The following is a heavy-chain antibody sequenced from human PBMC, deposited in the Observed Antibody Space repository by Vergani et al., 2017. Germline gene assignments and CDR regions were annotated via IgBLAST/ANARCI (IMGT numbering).Heavy chain of an antibody. CDR1: GYSISRGFY. Sequence: QLQLQESGPGLVKPSETLSLTCSVSGYSISRGFYWAWIRQTPDKGLEWIGGMFHTGEASNSPSLQSRVAFSMDTSKNQFSLQHTSVTAADTAVYFCGVIXVRSPRPDNWFDSWGRGTLVTVSS. J-gene: IGHJ5*01. D-gene: IGHD3-16*02. CDR3: GVIXVRSPRPDNWFDS. CDR2: MFHTGEA. V-gene: IGHV4-38-2*02.